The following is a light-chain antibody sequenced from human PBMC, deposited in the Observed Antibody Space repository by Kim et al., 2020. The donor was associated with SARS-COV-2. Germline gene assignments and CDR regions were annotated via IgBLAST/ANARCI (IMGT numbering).Light chain of an antibody. CDR1: KLGDKY. CDR2: QDS. J-gene: IGLJ3*02. CDR3: QAWDSNWV. V-gene: IGLV3-1*01. Sequence: SYELTQPPSVSVSPGQTASITCSGDKLGDKYACWYQQKPGQSPVLVIYQDSKRPSGIPERFSGSNSGNTATLTISGTQAMDEADYYCQAWDSNWVFGGWT.